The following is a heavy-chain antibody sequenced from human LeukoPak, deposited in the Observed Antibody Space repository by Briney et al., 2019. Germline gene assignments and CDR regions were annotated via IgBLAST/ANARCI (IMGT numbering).Heavy chain of an antibody. Sequence: PSETLSLTCTVSGGSITNYYWIWIRQPPGKGLEWIGYIYYNGSTNYNPSLKSRVTISVDTSKNQFSLKLSSVTAADTAVYYCASGILTGYYKGGFDYWGQGTLVTVSS. CDR2: IYYNGST. CDR1: GGSITNYY. V-gene: IGHV4-59*01. D-gene: IGHD3-9*01. CDR3: ASGILTGYYKGGFDY. J-gene: IGHJ4*02.